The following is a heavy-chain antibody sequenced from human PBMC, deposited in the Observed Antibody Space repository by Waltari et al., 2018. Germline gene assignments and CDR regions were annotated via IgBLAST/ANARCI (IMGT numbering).Heavy chain of an antibody. D-gene: IGHD4-4*01. V-gene: IGHV3-30-3*01. CDR1: GFTFSSYA. CDR2: ISYEGSNK. CDR3: ARGGSNYPLVPFDY. J-gene: IGHJ4*02. Sequence: QVQLLESGAGVVQPGRSLRLSCAASGFTFSSYALHWSRQPPGTGLEWVAVISYEGSNKYYADSVKGRFTISRDNSKNTLYLQMNSLRAEDTAVYYCARGGSNYPLVPFDYWGQGTLVTVSS.